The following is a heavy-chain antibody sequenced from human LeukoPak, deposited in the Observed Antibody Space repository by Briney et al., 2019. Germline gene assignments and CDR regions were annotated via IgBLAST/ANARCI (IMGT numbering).Heavy chain of an antibody. CDR3: AKDDDWGRFNH. CDR2: ISPRGDIT. CDR1: GFSFRSHG. J-gene: IGHJ1*01. Sequence: PGGSLRLSCAASGFSFRSHGMNWVRQALGKGLEWVSGISPRGDITYYKDSVRGRFTISRDNFKNTVSLQLNSLRAEDTAMYYCAKDDDWGRFNHWGQGTLVTVSS. V-gene: IGHV3-23*01. D-gene: IGHD3-16*01.